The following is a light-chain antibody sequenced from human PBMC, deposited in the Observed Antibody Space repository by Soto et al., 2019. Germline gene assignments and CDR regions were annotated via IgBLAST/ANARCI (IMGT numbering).Light chain of an antibody. J-gene: IGLJ3*02. Sequence: QSVLTQPPSASGTPGQRVTISCSGGYYNIGKNLVYWYQQRPGTAPELLIYKTSQRPSGVPDRFSASNSGNSASLAISGLRSQDEAEYYCAAWDDSLSAWVFGGETKLTVL. CDR3: AAWDDSLSAWV. V-gene: IGLV1-47*01. CDR1: YYNIGKNL. CDR2: KTS.